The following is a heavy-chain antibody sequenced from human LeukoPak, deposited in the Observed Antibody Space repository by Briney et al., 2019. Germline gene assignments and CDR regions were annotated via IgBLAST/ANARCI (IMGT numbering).Heavy chain of an antibody. Sequence: SVKVSCKASGGTFSSYAISWVRQAPGQGLEWMGGIIPIFGTANYAQKFQGRVTITADESTSTAYMELSSLRSEDTAVYYCARVRYCSSTSCYLHFDYWGQGTLVTVSS. CDR2: IIPIFGTA. D-gene: IGHD2-2*01. CDR1: GGTFSSYA. V-gene: IGHV1-69*01. CDR3: ARVRYCSSTSCYLHFDY. J-gene: IGHJ4*02.